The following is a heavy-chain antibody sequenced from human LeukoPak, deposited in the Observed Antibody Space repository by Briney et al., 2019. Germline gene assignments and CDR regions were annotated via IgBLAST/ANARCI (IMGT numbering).Heavy chain of an antibody. Sequence: GGSLRLSCVASGFTFSNYYMNWVRQAPGKGLEWVANVRQDGKYKPYLDAVKGRFTISRDNSKNTLYLQMNSLRAEDTAVYYCAIPDGGNSRGLPYWGQGTLVTVSS. CDR3: AIPDGGNSRGLPY. D-gene: IGHD4-23*01. V-gene: IGHV3-7*03. J-gene: IGHJ4*02. CDR1: GFTFSNYY. CDR2: VRQDGKYK.